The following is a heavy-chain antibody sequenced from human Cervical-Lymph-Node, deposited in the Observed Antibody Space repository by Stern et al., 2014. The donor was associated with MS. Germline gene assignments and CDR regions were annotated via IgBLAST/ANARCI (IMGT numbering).Heavy chain of an antibody. CDR1: GFIFSDYY. V-gene: IGHV3-11*06. CDR2: ISSHGTYT. Sequence: QVQLVESGGGLVKPGGSLRLSCAASGFIFSDYYINWVRQAPGKGLQWLSYISSHGTYTDYAESVKGRFAVSRDNAKNSVHLQMNSLTVEDTGVYYCARGDSTGHPIDYWGQGTLVTVSS. J-gene: IGHJ4*02. CDR3: ARGDSTGHPIDY. D-gene: IGHD2-8*02.